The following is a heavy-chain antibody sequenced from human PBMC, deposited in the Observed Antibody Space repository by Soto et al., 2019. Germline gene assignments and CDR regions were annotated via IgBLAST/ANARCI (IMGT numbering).Heavy chain of an antibody. V-gene: IGHV4-59*01. J-gene: IGHJ6*02. CDR3: ARDSDGNSSLYV. CDR1: GGSITSYY. Sequence: PSETLSLTCTVSGGSITSYYWSWIRQPPGKGLEWIGYIYHSGTTIYNPSLKSRVTISVDTSKNQFSLKLSSVTAADTAVYYCARDSDGNSSLYVWGQGTTVTGSS. CDR2: IYHSGTT. D-gene: IGHD6-13*01.